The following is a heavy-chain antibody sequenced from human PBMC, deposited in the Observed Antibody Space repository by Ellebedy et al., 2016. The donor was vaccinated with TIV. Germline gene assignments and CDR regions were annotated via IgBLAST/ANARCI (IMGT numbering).Heavy chain of an antibody. CDR3: AREGSGNFYYFQY. D-gene: IGHD1-26*01. CDR1: GFTFSDYY. V-gene: IGHV3-11*01. Sequence: GGSLRLXXAASGFTFSDYYMNWIRQAPGKGLEWVSYISGSGSTIYYADSVKGRFTISRDNAKNSLYLQMNSLRAEDTAVYYCAREGSGNFYYFQYWGQGTLVTVSS. J-gene: IGHJ4*02. CDR2: ISGSGSTI.